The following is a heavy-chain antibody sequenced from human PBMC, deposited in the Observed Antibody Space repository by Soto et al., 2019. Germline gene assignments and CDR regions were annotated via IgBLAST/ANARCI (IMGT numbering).Heavy chain of an antibody. V-gene: IGHV3-15*05. J-gene: IGHJ3*02. CDR1: GFTFSNAW. Sequence: EVQLVESGGGLIRPGGSLRLSCAASGFTFSNAWMIWVRQAPGKGLEWVGRIKSYTDGATTEYPAPVKGRFTVSRDDSRSTLMLQMNSLRIDDTAVYYCATCSGPGRIACYGIIEIWGQGTLVTVSS. CDR3: ATCSGPGRIACYGIIEI. CDR2: IKSYTDGATT. D-gene: IGHD3-16*01.